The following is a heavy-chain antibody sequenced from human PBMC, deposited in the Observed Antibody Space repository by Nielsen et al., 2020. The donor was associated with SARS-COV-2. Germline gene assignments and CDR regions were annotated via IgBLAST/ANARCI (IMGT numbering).Heavy chain of an antibody. J-gene: IGHJ4*02. CDR3: ARPPAVAGLYYIDH. CDR1: GFAFSTYN. V-gene: IGHV3-21*01. Sequence: GESLKISCAASGFAFSTYNLNWVRQAPGRGLEWVSFISSSGNYIYYADSVEGRFIISRDNAKNSLYLQMYGLRAEDTAVYYCARPPAVAGLYYIDHWGQGTLVTVSS. D-gene: IGHD6-19*01. CDR2: ISSSGNYI.